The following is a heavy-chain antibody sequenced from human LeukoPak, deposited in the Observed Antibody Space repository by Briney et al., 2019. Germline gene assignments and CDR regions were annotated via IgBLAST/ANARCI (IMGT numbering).Heavy chain of an antibody. CDR3: ARGLHCSSTSCYTFNWFDP. CDR2: ISSSGSTI. Sequence: GGSLRLSCAASGFTFSDYYMSWIRQAPGKGLEWVSYISSSGSTIYYADSVKGRFTISRDNAKNSLYLQMNSLRAEDTAVYYCARGLHCSSTSCYTFNWFDPWGQGTLVTVSS. J-gene: IGHJ5*02. V-gene: IGHV3-11*04. D-gene: IGHD2-2*02. CDR1: GFTFSDYY.